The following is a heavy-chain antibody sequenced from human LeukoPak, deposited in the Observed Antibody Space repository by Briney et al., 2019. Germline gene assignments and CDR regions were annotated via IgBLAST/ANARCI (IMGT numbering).Heavy chain of an antibody. CDR1: GGSISRGSYY. V-gene: IGHV4-61*02. Sequence: PSETLSLTCTVSGGSISRGSYYWSWIRQPAGTVLEWIGRIYTSGSTNYNPSLKSRVTISVDTSKNQFSLKLSSVTAADTAVYYCARQTGSGLFILPGGQGTLVTVSS. J-gene: IGHJ4*02. CDR2: IYTSGST. D-gene: IGHD3/OR15-3a*01. CDR3: ARQTGSGLFILP.